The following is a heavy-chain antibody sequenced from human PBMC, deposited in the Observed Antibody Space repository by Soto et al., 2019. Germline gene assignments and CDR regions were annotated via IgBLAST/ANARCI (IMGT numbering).Heavy chain of an antibody. Sequence: QVQLVQSGAEMKSPGSSVKVSCKATGYIFIGSYLHWIRQAPGQGPEWMGSIYPATGDTDYAQTYQGRVILTGDRAIGTAYMELKWLTFDDTGMYYCARGLSEWGQGTLVTVSS. CDR3: ARGLSE. J-gene: IGHJ4*02. CDR1: GYIFIGSY. V-gene: IGHV1-2*02. CDR2: IYPATGDT.